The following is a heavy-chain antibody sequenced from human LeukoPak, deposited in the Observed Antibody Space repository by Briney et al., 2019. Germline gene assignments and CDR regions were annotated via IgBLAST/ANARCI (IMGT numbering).Heavy chain of an antibody. J-gene: IGHJ4*02. D-gene: IGHD6-19*01. CDR1: GFTFSSYA. V-gene: IGHV3-30-3*01. Sequence: GGSLRLSCAASGFTFSSYAMHWVRQAPGKGLEWVAVISYDGSNKYYADSVKGRFTISRDNSKNTLYMQMNSLRPEDTAVYFCAKDSRSSGGHEFDYWGQGTLVTVSS. CDR2: ISYDGSNK. CDR3: AKDSRSSGGHEFDY.